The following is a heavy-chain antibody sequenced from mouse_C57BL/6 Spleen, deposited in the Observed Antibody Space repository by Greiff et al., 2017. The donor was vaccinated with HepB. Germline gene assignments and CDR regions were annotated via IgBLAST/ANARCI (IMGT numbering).Heavy chain of an antibody. CDR2: IYPGSGST. V-gene: IGHV1-55*01. J-gene: IGHJ1*03. CDR1: GYTFTSYW. Sequence: QVQLQQPGAELVKPGASVKMSCKASGYTFTSYWITWVKQRPGQGLEWIGDIYPGSGSTNYNEKFKSKATLTVDTSSSTAYMQLSSLTSEDSAVSDCARERGKTMVTTRYFDVWGTGTTVTVSS. D-gene: IGHD2-2*01. CDR3: ARERGKTMVTTRYFDV.